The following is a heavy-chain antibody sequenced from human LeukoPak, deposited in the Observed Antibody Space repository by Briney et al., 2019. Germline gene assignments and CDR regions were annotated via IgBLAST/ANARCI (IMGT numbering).Heavy chain of an antibody. CDR3: AKDGYYYDSSAYYVIYYFDS. D-gene: IGHD3-22*01. CDR2: ISYDGSNK. J-gene: IGHJ4*02. CDR1: GFTFSRYG. V-gene: IGHV3-30*09. Sequence: GGSLRLSCAASGFTFSRYGMHWVRQAPGKGLEWVTAISYDGSNKYYADSVEGRFAISRDNSKNTLYVQMNSLRAEDTAVYYCAKDGYYYDSSAYYVIYYFDSWGQGTLVTVSS.